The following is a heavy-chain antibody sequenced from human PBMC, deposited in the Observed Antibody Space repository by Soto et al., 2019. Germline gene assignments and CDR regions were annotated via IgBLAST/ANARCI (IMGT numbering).Heavy chain of an antibody. CDR2: ISAST. CDR3: AIRMYSTRWYYVDY. J-gene: IGHJ4*02. V-gene: IGHV3-23*01. D-gene: IGHD6-13*01. Sequence: EMQLLESGGGLVQAGGSLRLSCAASGFTVSSYALNWVRHAPGKGLEWVSGISASTYYADSVKGRFTISRDTSKNTLYLQMNSLRAEDTAIYFCAIRMYSTRWYYVDYWGQGTLVTVSS. CDR1: GFTVSSYA.